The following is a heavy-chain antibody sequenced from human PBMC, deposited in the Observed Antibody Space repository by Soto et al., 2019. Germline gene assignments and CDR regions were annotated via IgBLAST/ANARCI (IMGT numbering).Heavy chain of an antibody. CDR2: ISGSGGST. V-gene: IGHV3-23*01. D-gene: IGHD1-26*01. J-gene: IGHJ4*02. CDR3: ARRGSGSYYDY. Sequence: EVQLLESGGGLVQPGGSLRLSCAASGFTFSSYAMRWVRQAPVKGLEWVSAISGSGGSTYYADSVKGRFTISGDNSKNTLYLQMSSLRAEDTAVYYCARRGSGSYYDYWGQGTLVTVSS. CDR1: GFTFSSYA.